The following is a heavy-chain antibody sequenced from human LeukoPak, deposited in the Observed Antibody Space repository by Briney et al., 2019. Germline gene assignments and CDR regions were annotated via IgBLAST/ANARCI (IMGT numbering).Heavy chain of an antibody. D-gene: IGHD3-10*01. CDR2: IYYSGST. V-gene: IGHV4-4*02. CDR1: GXSITTTNG. CDR3: ARDPGVRGYYYYGIDV. J-gene: IGHJ6*02. Sequence: SGTLSLTWAVSGXSITTTNGWSWVRQPPGKGLEWIGYIYYSGSTNYNPSLKSRVTISVDTSKNQFSLKLSSVTAADTAVYYCARDPGVRGYYYYGIDVWGQGTTVTVSS.